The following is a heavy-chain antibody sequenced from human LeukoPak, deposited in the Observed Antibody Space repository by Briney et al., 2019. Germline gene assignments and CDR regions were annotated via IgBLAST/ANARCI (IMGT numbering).Heavy chain of an antibody. D-gene: IGHD2-2*02. V-gene: IGHV3-11*01. CDR3: ARALSWYCSSTSCYIEGTGWFDP. CDR1: GFTFSDHY. Sequence: GGSLRLSCAASGFTFSDHYMSWIRQAPGKGLEWVSYISSSGSTIYYADSVKGRFTVSRDNAKNSLYLQMNSLRAEDTAVYYCARALSWYCSSTSCYIEGTGWFDPWGQGTLVTVSS. J-gene: IGHJ5*02. CDR2: ISSSGSTI.